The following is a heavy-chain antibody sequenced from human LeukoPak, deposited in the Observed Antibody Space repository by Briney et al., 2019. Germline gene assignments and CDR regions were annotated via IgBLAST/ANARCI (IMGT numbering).Heavy chain of an antibody. D-gene: IGHD3-16*01. Sequence: SETLSLTCTVSGASITTYHWTWIRQSAGKGLEWIGRIFSSGTTDLNPSLQNRVALSLDTSQNQLSLRLTSMTAADTAIYYCAKKDGGFWGQGILVTVSS. CDR3: AKKDGGF. V-gene: IGHV4-4*07. CDR2: IFSSGTT. J-gene: IGHJ4*02. CDR1: GASITTYH.